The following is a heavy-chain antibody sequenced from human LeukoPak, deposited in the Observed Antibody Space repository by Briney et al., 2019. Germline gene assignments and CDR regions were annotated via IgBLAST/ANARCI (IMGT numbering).Heavy chain of an antibody. J-gene: IGHJ4*02. V-gene: IGHV3-48*04. D-gene: IGHD1-26*01. CDR1: GLTFKSYA. CDR3: ASRGSYGLVYFDS. CDR2: IGRSGSTI. Sequence: GGSLTLSCAASGLTFKSYAMNWVRQAPGKGLEWVSYIGRSGSTIHHADSVRGRFPIHRDNEKHSLYLQVNSMTSINVAVYYCASRGSYGLVYFDSWGQGTLVTVSS.